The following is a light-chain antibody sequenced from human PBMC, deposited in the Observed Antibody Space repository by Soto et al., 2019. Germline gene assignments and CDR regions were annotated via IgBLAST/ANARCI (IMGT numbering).Light chain of an antibody. Sequence: EIWLTQSPATLSLSPGERATLSCRASQSVSSYLAWYQQKPGQAPRLLIYDASNRATGIPARLSGSGSGTEFTLTISSIEPEDFAVYYCQQRSNGATFGPGTKVDIK. CDR3: QQRSNGAT. CDR2: DAS. J-gene: IGKJ3*01. V-gene: IGKV3-11*01. CDR1: QSVSSY.